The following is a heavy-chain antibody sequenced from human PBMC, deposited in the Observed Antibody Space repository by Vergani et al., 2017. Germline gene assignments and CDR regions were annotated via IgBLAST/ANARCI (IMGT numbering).Heavy chain of an antibody. D-gene: IGHD3-22*01. CDR2: IYYSGST. CDR3: ARLSSGYYSFDP. CDR1: GYSISSGYY. Sequence: QVQLQESGPGLVKPSETLSLTCAVSGYSISSGYYWGWIRQPPGKGLEWIGYIYYSGSTNYNPSLKSRVTISVDTSKNQFSLKMSSVTAADTAVYYCARLSSGYYSFDPWGQGTLVTVSS. J-gene: IGHJ5*02. V-gene: IGHV4-38-2*01.